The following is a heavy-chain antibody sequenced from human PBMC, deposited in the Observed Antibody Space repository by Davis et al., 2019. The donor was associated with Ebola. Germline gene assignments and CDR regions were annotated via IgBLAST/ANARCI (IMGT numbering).Heavy chain of an antibody. Sequence: SVMVSCKASAYTFTYRYLHWVRQAPGQALEWMGWTTPFNGNTNYAQKFQDRVTITRDRSMSTAYMELSSLRSEDTAMYYCASGRTAVAGTLDYWGQGTLVTVSS. CDR1: AYTFTYRY. V-gene: IGHV1-45*02. CDR2: TTPFNGNT. CDR3: ASGRTAVAGTLDY. D-gene: IGHD6-19*01. J-gene: IGHJ4*02.